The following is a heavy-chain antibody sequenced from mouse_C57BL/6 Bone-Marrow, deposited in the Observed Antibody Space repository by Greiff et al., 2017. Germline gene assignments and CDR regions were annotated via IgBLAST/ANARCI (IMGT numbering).Heavy chain of an antibody. CDR3: AADRWLPLSAMDY. CDR1: GYTFTSYW. V-gene: IGHV1-64*01. CDR2: IHPNSGST. D-gene: IGHD2-3*01. J-gene: IGHJ4*01. Sequence: VQLQQPGAELVKPGASVKLSCKASGYTFTSYWMHWVKQRPGQGLEWIGMIHPNSGSTNYNEKFKSKATLTVDKSSSSAYMQLSSLTSEDSAVYYCAADRWLPLSAMDYWGQGTSVTVSS.